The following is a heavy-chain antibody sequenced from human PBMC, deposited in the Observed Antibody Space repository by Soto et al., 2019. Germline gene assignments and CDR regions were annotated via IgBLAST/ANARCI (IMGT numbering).Heavy chain of an antibody. CDR1: GFTFSSYA. V-gene: IGHV3-23*01. J-gene: IGHJ4*02. D-gene: IGHD1-20*01. CDR2: VSGSGGST. CDR3: ANAPGYNWNDY. Sequence: EVQLLESGGGLVQPGGSLRLSCAASGFTFSSYAMSWVRQAPGKGLEWISAVSGSGGSTYYADSVKGRFTISRDNSKDTLYLQMKNLRGEDTAVYYCANAPGYNWNDYWGQGTLVTVSS.